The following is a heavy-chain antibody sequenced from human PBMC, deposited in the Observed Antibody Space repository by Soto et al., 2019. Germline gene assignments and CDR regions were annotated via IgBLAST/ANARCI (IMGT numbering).Heavy chain of an antibody. D-gene: IGHD2-2*01. Sequence: GSLRLSCAASGFTFSSYGMHWVRQAPGKGLEWVAVISHDGNNKYYADSVKGRFTISRDNSKNTLYLQMNSLRAEDTAVYYCAKVRLYCRSTSCSHYYYYGMDVWGQGTKVTVSS. CDR1: GFTFSSYG. V-gene: IGHV3-30*18. CDR3: AKVRLYCRSTSCSHYYYYGMDV. J-gene: IGHJ6*02. CDR2: ISHDGNNK.